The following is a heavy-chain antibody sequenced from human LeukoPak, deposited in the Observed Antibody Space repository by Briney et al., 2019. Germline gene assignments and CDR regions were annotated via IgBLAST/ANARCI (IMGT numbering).Heavy chain of an antibody. CDR1: GGSISSYY. CDR2: IYYSGST. V-gene: IGHV4-59*01. J-gene: IGHJ4*02. D-gene: IGHD3-22*01. CDR3: ARDRNYYDSSGYYFAN. Sequence: PSETLSLTCTVSGGSISSYYWSWLRQPPGKGLEWIGYIYYSGSTNYNPSLKSRVTISVDTSRNQFSLKLSSVTAADTAVYYCARDRNYYDSSGYYFANWGQGTLVTVSS.